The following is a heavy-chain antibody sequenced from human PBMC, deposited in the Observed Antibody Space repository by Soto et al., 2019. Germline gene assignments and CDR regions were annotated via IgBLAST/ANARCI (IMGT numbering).Heavy chain of an antibody. CDR1: GFTFSTFD. V-gene: IGHV3-23*01. J-gene: IGHJ4*02. CDR2: IRGVAGST. CDR3: VKGAWLDY. Sequence: LSCAASGFTFSTFDMTWVRQAPGKGLEWVSLIRGVAGSTHYPDSVKGRFTISKDNSNNMLYLEMNSLRADDTAVYFCVKGAWLDYWGQGNMVTVSS.